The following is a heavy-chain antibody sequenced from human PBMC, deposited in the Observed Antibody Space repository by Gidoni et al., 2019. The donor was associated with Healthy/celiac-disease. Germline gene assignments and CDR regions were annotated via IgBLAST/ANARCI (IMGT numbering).Heavy chain of an antibody. CDR2: IWYDGSNK. CDR3: ARDYDYIWGSYRSGGFDY. Sequence: QVQLVESGGGVVQPGRSRRLSCAASGCTFSSYGMHWVRQAPGKGLEWVAVIWYDGSNKYYADSVKGLFTISRDNSKNTLYLQMNSLRAEDTAVYYCARDYDYIWGSYRSGGFDYWGQGTLVTVSS. V-gene: IGHV3-33*01. CDR1: GCTFSSYG. J-gene: IGHJ4*02. D-gene: IGHD3-16*02.